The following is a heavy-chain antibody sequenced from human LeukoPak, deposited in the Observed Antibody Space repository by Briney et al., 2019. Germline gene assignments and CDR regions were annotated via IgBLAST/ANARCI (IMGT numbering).Heavy chain of an antibody. CDR1: GGAFSSYA. CDR3: ARALVYCSGGSCYSDFDY. CDR2: IIPIFGTA. Sequence: ASVTVSCKASGGAFSSYAISWVRQAPGQGLEWMGGIIPIFGTANYAQKFQGRVTTTADESTSTAYMELSSLRSEDTAVYYCARALVYCSGGSCYSDFDYWGQGTLVTVSS. J-gene: IGHJ4*02. V-gene: IGHV1-69*13. D-gene: IGHD2-15*01.